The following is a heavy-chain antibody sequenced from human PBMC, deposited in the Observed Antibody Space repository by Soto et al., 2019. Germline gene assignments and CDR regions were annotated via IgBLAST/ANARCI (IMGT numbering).Heavy chain of an antibody. J-gene: IGHJ4*02. CDR3: ARDLRGYSGYDWAFPLDY. Sequence: ASVKVSCKASGYTFTSYGISWVRQAPGQGLEWMGWISAYNGNTNYAQKLQGRVTMTTDTSTSTAYMELRSLRSDDTAVYYCARDLRGYSGYDWAFPLDYWGQGTLVTVSS. CDR1: GYTFTSYG. V-gene: IGHV1-18*01. D-gene: IGHD5-12*01. CDR2: ISAYNGNT.